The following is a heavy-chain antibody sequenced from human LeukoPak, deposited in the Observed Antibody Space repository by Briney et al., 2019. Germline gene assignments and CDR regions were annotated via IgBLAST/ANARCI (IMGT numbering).Heavy chain of an antibody. V-gene: IGHV1-69*05. J-gene: IGHJ4*02. CDR2: IIPIFGTA. D-gene: IGHD6-6*01. CDR1: GGTFSSYA. CDR3: ATPRLTQIPHFDY. Sequence: GSSVNVSCKASGGTFSSYAISWVRQAPGQGLEWMGRIIPIFGTANYAQKFQGRVTTTTDESTSTAYMELSSLGSEDTAVYYCATPRLTQIPHFDYWGQGTLVTVSS.